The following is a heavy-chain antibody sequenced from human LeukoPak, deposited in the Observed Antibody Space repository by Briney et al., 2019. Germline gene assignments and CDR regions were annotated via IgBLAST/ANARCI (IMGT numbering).Heavy chain of an antibody. Sequence: GGSLRLSCAASGFTFSSYDMHWVRQGTGKGLEWASAIGTAGDTYYPGSVKGRFTTSRENAKNSLYLKMNSLRVGGTAVYYCARGRGWGTFDIWGQGTMVTVSS. V-gene: IGHV3-13*04. CDR2: IGTAGDT. CDR1: GFTFSSYD. D-gene: IGHD3-10*01. J-gene: IGHJ3*02. CDR3: ARGRGWGTFDI.